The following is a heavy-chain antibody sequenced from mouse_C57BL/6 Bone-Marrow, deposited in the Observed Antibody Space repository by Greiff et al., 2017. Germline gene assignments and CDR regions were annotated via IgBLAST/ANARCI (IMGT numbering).Heavy chain of an antibody. J-gene: IGHJ2*01. CDR3: ARSYYGSSDFDY. Sequence: VKLMESGAELARPGASVKLSCKASGYTFTSYGISWVKQRTGQGLEWIGEIYPRSGNTYYNETFKGKATLTADKSSSTAYMELRSLTSEDSAVYFWARSYYGSSDFDYWGQGTTLTVSS. V-gene: IGHV1-81*01. D-gene: IGHD1-1*01. CDR2: IYPRSGNT. CDR1: GYTFTSYG.